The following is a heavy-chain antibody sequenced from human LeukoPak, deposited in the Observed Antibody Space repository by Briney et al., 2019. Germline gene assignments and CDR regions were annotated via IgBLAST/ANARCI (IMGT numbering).Heavy chain of an antibody. J-gene: IGHJ5*02. V-gene: IGHV1-2*02. CDR2: INPNSGGT. CDR3: AKVGFNA. CDR1: GYTFTDYF. Sequence: ASVKVSCKASGYTFTDYFIHWVRQAPGQGLEWMGWINPNSGGTKYAQKFQGRVTMSRDTSISTAYMELSRLRSDDTAVYYCAKVGFNAWGQGTPVTVSS.